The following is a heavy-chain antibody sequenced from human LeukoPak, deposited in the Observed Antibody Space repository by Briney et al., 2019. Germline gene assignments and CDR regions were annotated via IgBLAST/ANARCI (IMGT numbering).Heavy chain of an antibody. CDR3: ARDGHYDILTGYFQD. Sequence: GGSLRLSCAASGFTFSSYAMSWVRQAPGKGLEWVSTISPSGGSTWYADSVKGRFTISRDNAKNSLYLQMNSLRAEDTAVYYCARDGHYDILTGYFQDWGQGTLVTVSS. CDR1: GFTFSSYA. CDR2: ISPSGGST. V-gene: IGHV3-23*01. D-gene: IGHD3-9*01. J-gene: IGHJ1*01.